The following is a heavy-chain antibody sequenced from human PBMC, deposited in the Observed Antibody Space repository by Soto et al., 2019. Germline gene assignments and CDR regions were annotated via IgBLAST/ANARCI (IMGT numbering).Heavy chain of an antibody. CDR2: ISYNGGST. V-gene: IGHV3-23*01. J-gene: IGHJ4*02. CDR1: GFTFSTYA. Sequence: PGGSLRLSCAASGFTFSTYAMTWVRQAPGRGLEWVSAISYNGGSTFYADSVKGRFTLSRDNSRSTLYLQMNSLRVEDTAIYYCAKLVPAGSGSYSGYWGQGALVTVSS. D-gene: IGHD3-10*01. CDR3: AKLVPAGSGSYSGY.